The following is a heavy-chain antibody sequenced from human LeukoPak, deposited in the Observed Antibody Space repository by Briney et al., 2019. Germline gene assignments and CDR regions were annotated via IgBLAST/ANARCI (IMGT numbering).Heavy chain of an antibody. D-gene: IGHD4-17*01. CDR3: ASTEDYGDYQLGFDP. CDR2: INTNTGNP. Sequence: ASVKVSCKASGYTFTSYAMNWVRQAPGQGLEWMGWINTNTGNPTYAQGFTGRFVFSLDTSVSTAYLQISSLKAEDTAVYYCASTEDYGDYQLGFDPWGQGTLVTVSS. J-gene: IGHJ5*02. CDR1: GYTFTSYA. V-gene: IGHV7-4-1*02.